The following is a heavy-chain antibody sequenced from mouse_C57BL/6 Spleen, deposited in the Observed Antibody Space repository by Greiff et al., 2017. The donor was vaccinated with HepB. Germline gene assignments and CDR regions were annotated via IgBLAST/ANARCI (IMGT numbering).Heavy chain of an antibody. V-gene: IGHV10-3*01. CDR2: IRSKSSNYAT. D-gene: IGHD2-5*01. CDR3: VRSYYSNYHYAMDY. CDR1: GFTFNTYA. J-gene: IGHJ4*01. Sequence: EVQLVESGGGLVQPKGSLKLSCAASGFTFNTYAMHWVGQAPGKGLEWVASIRSKSSNYATYYADSVKERFTISRDDSKRMLYLQMNNLKTEDTAMYYCVRSYYSNYHYAMDYWGQGTSVTVSS.